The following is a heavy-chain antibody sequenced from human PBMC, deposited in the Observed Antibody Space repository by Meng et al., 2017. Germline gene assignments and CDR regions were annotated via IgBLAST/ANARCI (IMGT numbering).Heavy chain of an antibody. J-gene: IGHJ5*02. V-gene: IGHV1-3*01. Sequence: QVQGVESEAEGREPGPAVKVPCKAAGDTFTSCAMHWVRQAPGQRLEWMGWINAGNGNTKYSQKFQGRVTITRDTSASTAYMELSSLRSEDTAVYYCARVLPSTIFGVVIDSWFEPWGQGTLVTVSS. D-gene: IGHD3-3*01. CDR2: INAGNGNT. CDR1: GDTFTSCA. CDR3: ARVLPSTIFGVVIDSWFEP.